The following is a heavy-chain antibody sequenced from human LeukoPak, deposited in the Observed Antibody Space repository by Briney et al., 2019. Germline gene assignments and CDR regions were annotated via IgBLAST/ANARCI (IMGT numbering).Heavy chain of an antibody. CDR2: INWNGGST. Sequence: GGSLRLSCAASGFTFSSYAMSWVRQAPGKGLEWVSGINWNGGSTGYADSVKGRFTISRDNAKNSLYLQMNSLRAEDTALYYCARLWPMVRGVGPWDYWGQGTLVTVSS. V-gene: IGHV3-20*04. J-gene: IGHJ4*02. CDR3: ARLWPMVRGVGPWDY. D-gene: IGHD3-10*01. CDR1: GFTFSSYA.